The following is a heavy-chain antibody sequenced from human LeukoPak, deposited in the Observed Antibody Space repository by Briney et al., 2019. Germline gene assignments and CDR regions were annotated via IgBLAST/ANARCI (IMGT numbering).Heavy chain of an antibody. V-gene: IGHV5-51*01. CDR1: GNSFTNSW. CDR2: IYLGDSDV. J-gene: IGHJ4*02. Sequence: GEPLKISCRGSGNSFTNSWIGWVRQMPGKGLEWMGIIYLGDSDVRYSPSFRGQVTISADKSINSAYLQWSSLKDSDTAMYYCARHGGKYSHSIDSWGQGTLVTVSS. D-gene: IGHD3-16*01. CDR3: ARHGGKYSHSIDS.